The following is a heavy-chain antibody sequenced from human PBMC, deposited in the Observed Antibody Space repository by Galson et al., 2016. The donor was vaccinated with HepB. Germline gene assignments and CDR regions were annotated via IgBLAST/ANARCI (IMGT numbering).Heavy chain of an antibody. J-gene: IGHJ4*02. D-gene: IGHD6-13*01. CDR3: ARGPSGSSWGSFDS. V-gene: IGHV3-74*01. CDR1: GFTFSSYW. Sequence: SLRLSCAASGFTFSSYWMHWVRQAPGKGLVWVSRITSDGSSTSYADYVKGRFTITRDNAGDTLYLQMDSLRAEDPAVYYCARGPSGSSWGSFDSWGQGTLVTVSS. CDR2: ITSDGSST.